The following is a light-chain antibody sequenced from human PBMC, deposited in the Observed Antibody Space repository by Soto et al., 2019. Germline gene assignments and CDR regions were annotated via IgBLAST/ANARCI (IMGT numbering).Light chain of an antibody. CDR2: SNV. Sequence: QSVLTQAPSASGTPGQRVTISCSGSSSNIGSNTVSWYQQVPGTAPKVLIYSNVQRPSGVPDRFSGSKSGTSASLAIGGLQSEDEADYYCAAWDGSLNGWVFGGGTTVTVL. V-gene: IGLV1-44*01. J-gene: IGLJ3*02. CDR3: AAWDGSLNGWV. CDR1: SSNIGSNT.